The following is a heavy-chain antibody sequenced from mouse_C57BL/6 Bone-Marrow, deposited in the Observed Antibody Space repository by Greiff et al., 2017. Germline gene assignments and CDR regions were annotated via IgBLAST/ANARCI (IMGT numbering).Heavy chain of an antibody. CDR3: TEDYCNNYYAMDY. CDR1: GFTFSNYW. J-gene: IGHJ4*01. D-gene: IGHD2-1*01. CDR2: IRLKSDNYAT. Sequence: EVKLEESGGGLVQPGGSMKLSCVASGFTFSNYWMNWVRQSPEKGLEWVAQIRLKSDNYATHYAESVKGRFTISRDDSKSSVYLQMNNLRAEDTGIYYCTEDYCNNYYAMDYWGQGASVTVSS. V-gene: IGHV6-3*01.